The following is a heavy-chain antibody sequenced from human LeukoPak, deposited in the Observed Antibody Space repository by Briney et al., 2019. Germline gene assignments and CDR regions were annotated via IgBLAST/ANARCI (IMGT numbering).Heavy chain of an antibody. CDR2: IRYLGST. CDR3: ARAGTNPLYYYYMDV. J-gene: IGHJ6*03. D-gene: IGHD1-1*01. V-gene: IGHV4-39*07. Sequence: SETLSLTCTVSGGSMSSGTYYWGWIRQPPGKGLEWIASIRYLGSTFYNPSLQSRVTISVDTPKNQFSLKLSSVTAADTAVYYCARAGTNPLYYYYMDVWGKGTTVTVSS. CDR1: GGSMSSGTYY.